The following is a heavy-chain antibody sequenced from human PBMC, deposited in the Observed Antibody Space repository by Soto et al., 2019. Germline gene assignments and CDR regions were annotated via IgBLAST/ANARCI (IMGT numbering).Heavy chain of an antibody. CDR3: AVGPPGIAVARRTPNYNWFDP. CDR2: MNPNSGNT. J-gene: IGHJ5*02. V-gene: IGHV1-8*01. Sequence: GASVKVSCKASGYTFTSYDINWVRQATGQGLEWMGWMNPNSGNTGYAQKFQGRVTMTRNTSISTAYMELSSLRSEDTAVYYCAVGPPGIAVARRTPNYNWFDPWGQGTLVTVSS. D-gene: IGHD6-19*01. CDR1: GYTFTSYD.